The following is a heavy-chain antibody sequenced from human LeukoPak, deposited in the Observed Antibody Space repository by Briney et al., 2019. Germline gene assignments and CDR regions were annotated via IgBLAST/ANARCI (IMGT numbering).Heavy chain of an antibody. J-gene: IGHJ4*02. CDR1: GGSFSGYY. CDR3: ARGGRSLAARPLRYFDY. D-gene: IGHD6-6*01. CDR2: INHSGST. Sequence: PSETLSLTCAVYGGSFSGYYWSWIRQPPGKGLGWIGEINHSGSTNYNPSLKSRVTISVDTSKNQFSLELSSVTAADTAVYYCARGGRSLAARPLRYFDYWGQGTLVTVSS. V-gene: IGHV4-34*01.